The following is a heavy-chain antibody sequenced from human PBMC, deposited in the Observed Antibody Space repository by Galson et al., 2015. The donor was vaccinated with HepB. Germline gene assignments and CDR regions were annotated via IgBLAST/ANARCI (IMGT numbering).Heavy chain of an antibody. V-gene: IGHV3-74*01. Sequence: SLRLSCAASGFTFSSYFMDWVRQAPGKGLAWVSDTNRDGSVTRYADSVKGRFTISRDNAKNMLYLQMNSLRVDDAAIYYCARGGVVGGTDYWGQGTLVTVSS. J-gene: IGHJ4*02. CDR3: ARGGVVGGTDY. D-gene: IGHD6-19*01. CDR2: TNRDGSVT. CDR1: GFTFSSYF.